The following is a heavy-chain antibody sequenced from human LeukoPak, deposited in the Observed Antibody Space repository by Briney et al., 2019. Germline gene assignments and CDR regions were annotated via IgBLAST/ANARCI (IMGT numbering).Heavy chain of an antibody. CDR2: IYPGDAQT. J-gene: IGHJ3*02. CDR1: GYPFSSYW. D-gene: IGHD2-8*01. Sequence: GEPLKISCQGSGYPFSSYWVAWVRQLPGKGLEWMGVIYPGDAQTRDSPSFQGQVTISADKSINTAYLQWSSLRASDSAMYYCARGHTYGFDAFDMWGQGTMVTVSS. CDR3: ARGHTYGFDAFDM. V-gene: IGHV5-51*01.